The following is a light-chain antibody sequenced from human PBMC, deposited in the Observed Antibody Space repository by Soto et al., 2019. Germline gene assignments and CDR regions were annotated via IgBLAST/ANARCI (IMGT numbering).Light chain of an antibody. J-gene: IGLJ2*01. CDR3: SSYRGSSTPV. V-gene: IGLV2-14*03. Sequence: QSGVTPPASVSGSPGQSITISFTGTNTDVGAYNYVSWYQQHPGKAPKLVIFDVTNRPSEVSDRFSGSKSGNTASLTISGLHFEDEADYYCSSYRGSSTPVFGGGT. CDR2: DVT. CDR1: NTDVGAYNY.